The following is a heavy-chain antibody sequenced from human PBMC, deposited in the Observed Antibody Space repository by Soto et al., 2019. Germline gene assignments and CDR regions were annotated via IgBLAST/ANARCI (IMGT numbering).Heavy chain of an antibody. D-gene: IGHD2-2*01. V-gene: IGHV3-48*02. CDR2: ITSSSTTI. Sequence: PGGSLRLSCAAPGFTFSSYSMNWARQAPGKGLEWIAYITSSSTTIFYADSVKGRFTISRDNAKSSLYLQMNSLRDEDTAVYYCASPPDIVVVPAAPPPAGDYYYYGMDVWGQGTTVTVSS. CDR3: ASPPDIVVVPAAPPPAGDYYYYGMDV. J-gene: IGHJ6*02. CDR1: GFTFSSYS.